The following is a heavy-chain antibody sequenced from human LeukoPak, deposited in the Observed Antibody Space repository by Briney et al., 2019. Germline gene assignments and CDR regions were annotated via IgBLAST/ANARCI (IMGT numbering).Heavy chain of an antibody. J-gene: IGHJ5*02. CDR3: VRGLFGAGKGWFDP. Sequence: PSETLSLTCAVYGGSFSGYYWSWIRQPPGKGLEWIGEINHSGSTNYNPSLKSRVTISVDTSKNQFSLKLSSVTAADTAVYYCVRGLFGAGKGWFDPWGQGTLVTVSS. D-gene: IGHD3-16*01. V-gene: IGHV4-34*01. CDR2: INHSGST. CDR1: GGSFSGYY.